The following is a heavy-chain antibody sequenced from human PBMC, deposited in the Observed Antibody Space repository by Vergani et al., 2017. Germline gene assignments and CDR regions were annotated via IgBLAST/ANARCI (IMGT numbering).Heavy chain of an antibody. V-gene: IGHV4-59*01. CDR3: ARHPYCGGYCYSDSFYI. D-gene: IGHD2-21*02. CDR2: IYYSGST. CDR1: GGSISSYY. J-gene: IGHJ3*02. Sequence: QVQLQESGPGLVKPSETLSLTCTVSGGSISSYYWSWIRQPPGKGMEWIGYIYYSGSTNYNPSLTIRVTISVDTSKNQFSLKLSAVTAEDTAVYYCARHPYCGGYCYSDSFYIWGQGTILTASS.